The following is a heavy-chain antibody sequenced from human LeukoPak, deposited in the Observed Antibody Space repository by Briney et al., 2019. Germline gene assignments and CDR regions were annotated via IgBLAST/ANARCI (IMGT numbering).Heavy chain of an antibody. CDR1: GGSISGYY. J-gene: IGHJ5*02. CDR2: VYHSGGT. D-gene: IGHD3-10*01. CDR3: ARDNANYASGGDWFDP. V-gene: IGHV4-59*01. Sequence: SETLSLTCTVSGGSISGYYWTWIRQPPGQGLEWIGYVYHSGGTSYNPSLKSRVTIEVDTSKNQFSLKLTSVTAADTAVYYCARDNANYASGGDWFDPWGQGTLVTVSS.